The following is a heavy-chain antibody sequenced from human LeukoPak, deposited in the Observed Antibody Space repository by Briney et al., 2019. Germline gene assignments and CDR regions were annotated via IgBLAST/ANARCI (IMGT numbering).Heavy chain of an antibody. Sequence: PGGSLRLSCAASGFTFSSYAMSWVRQAPGKGLEWVSAISGSGGSTYYADSVKGRFTISRDNSKNTLYLQMNSLRAEDTAVYYCAKKVGWVMSSSWRGHDYWGQGTLVTVSS. CDR3: AKKVGWVMSSSWRGHDY. V-gene: IGHV3-23*01. CDR1: GFTFSSYA. D-gene: IGHD6-13*01. J-gene: IGHJ4*02. CDR2: ISGSGGST.